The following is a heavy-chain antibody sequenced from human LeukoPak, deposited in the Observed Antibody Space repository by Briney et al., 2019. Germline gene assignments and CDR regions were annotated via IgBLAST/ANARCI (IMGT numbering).Heavy chain of an antibody. V-gene: IGHV4-61*01. CDR3: ARAPRVGATVWAFDI. Sequence: PSETLSLTCTVSGGSVSSGSYYWSWIRQPPGKGLEWIGYIYYSGSTNYNPSLKSRVTISVDTSKNQFSLKLSSVPAADTAVYYCARAPRVGATVWAFDIWGQGTMVTVSS. CDR1: GGSVSSGSYY. CDR2: IYYSGST. D-gene: IGHD1-26*01. J-gene: IGHJ3*02.